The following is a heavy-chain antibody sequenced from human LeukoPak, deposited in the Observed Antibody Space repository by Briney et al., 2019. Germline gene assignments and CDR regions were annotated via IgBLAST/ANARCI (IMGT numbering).Heavy chain of an antibody. V-gene: IGHV3-30*03. CDR3: ARDGYYYDSSGYGFDI. CDR2: ISYDGSNK. J-gene: IGHJ3*02. CDR1: GFTFSSYG. Sequence: GRSLRLSCAASGFTFSSYGMHWVRQAPGKGLEWVAVISYDGSNKYYADSVNGRFTISRDNSKNTLYLQMNSLRAEDTAVYHCARDGYYYDSSGYGFDIWGQGTMVTVSS. D-gene: IGHD3-22*01.